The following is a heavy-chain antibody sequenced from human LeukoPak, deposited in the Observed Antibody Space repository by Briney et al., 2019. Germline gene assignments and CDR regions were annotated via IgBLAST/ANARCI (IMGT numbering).Heavy chain of an antibody. V-gene: IGHV4-61*09. J-gene: IGHJ4*02. Sequence: SETLSLTCTVPGDYIASGSFYWTWIRQPAGEGLEWIGHTSNSGSTKYNPSLKSRVTISVDTSKNQFSLKLSSVTAADTAVYYCARHRGCSGGSCYPSFDYWGQGTLVTVSS. CDR3: ARHRGCSGGSCYPSFDY. D-gene: IGHD2-15*01. CDR1: GDYIASGSFY. CDR2: TSNSGST.